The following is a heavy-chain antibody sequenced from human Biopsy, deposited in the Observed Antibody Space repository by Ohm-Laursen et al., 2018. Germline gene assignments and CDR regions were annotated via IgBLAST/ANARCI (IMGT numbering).Heavy chain of an antibody. J-gene: IGHJ1*01. Sequence: SVKVSCKAPGGTFSNYGVNWVRQAPGQGLEWLGGNIPILGTGNYAQKFQDRVTVAADTSTSTATMELRSLRSDDTAVYYFATKLTGYFHHWGQGTLVIVSS. D-gene: IGHD3-9*01. CDR1: GGTFSNYG. CDR2: NIPILGTG. CDR3: ATKLTGYFHH. V-gene: IGHV1-69*06.